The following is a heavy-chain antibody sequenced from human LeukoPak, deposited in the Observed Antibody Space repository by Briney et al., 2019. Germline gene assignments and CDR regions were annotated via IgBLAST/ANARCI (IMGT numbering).Heavy chain of an antibody. J-gene: IGHJ4*02. V-gene: IGHV3-73*01. CDR2: IRSNANSYAT. Sequence: GGSLRLSCAVSGFTFSGSAMHWVRQASGKGLEWVGRIRSNANSYATAYAASVKGRFTISRDDSKNTAYLQVNSLRAEDTAVYYCAKRSDYGDDCNYFDYWGQGTPVTVSS. CDR1: GFTFSGSA. D-gene: IGHD4-17*01. CDR3: AKRSDYGDDCNYFDY.